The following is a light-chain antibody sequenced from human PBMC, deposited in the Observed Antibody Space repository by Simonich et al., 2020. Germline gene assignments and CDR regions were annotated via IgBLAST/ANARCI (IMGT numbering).Light chain of an antibody. J-gene: IGLJ3*02. V-gene: IGLV2-11*01. CDR2: DVS. CDR1: SSDVGGYNY. Sequence: QSALTQPRSVSGSPGQSVTISCTGTSSDVGGYNYVSWYQQPPGKAPKLMIYDVSKRPSGVPDRFSGSNAGNTASLTISGLQAEDEADYYCCSYAGSYSWVFGGGTKLTVL. CDR3: CSYAGSYSWV.